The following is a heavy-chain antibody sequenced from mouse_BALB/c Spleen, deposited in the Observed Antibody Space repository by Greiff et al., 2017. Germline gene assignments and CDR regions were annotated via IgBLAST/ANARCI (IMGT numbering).Heavy chain of an antibody. J-gene: IGHJ3*01. Sequence: VESGGGLVKPGGSLKLSCAASGFTFSDYYMYWVRQTPEKRLEWVATISDGGSYTYYPDSVKGRFTISRDNAKNNLYLQMSSLKSEDTAMYYCARAPYYGSSYVLAWFAYWGQGTLVTVSA. D-gene: IGHD1-1*01. CDR3: ARAPYYGSSYVLAWFAY. CDR2: ISDGGSYT. V-gene: IGHV5-4*02. CDR1: GFTFSDYY.